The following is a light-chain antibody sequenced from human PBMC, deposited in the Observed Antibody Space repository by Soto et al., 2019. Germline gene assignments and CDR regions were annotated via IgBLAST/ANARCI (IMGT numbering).Light chain of an antibody. V-gene: IGKV3-11*01. J-gene: IGKJ5*01. CDR2: DAS. Sequence: EIVLTQSPATLSLSPGKRATLSCRASQRVSSYLAWYQQKPGQAPRLLIYDASNRATGIPARFSGSGSGTDFTLTISSLEPEDFAVYYCQQRSNWPLATFGQGTRLEIK. CDR1: QRVSSY. CDR3: QQRSNWPLAT.